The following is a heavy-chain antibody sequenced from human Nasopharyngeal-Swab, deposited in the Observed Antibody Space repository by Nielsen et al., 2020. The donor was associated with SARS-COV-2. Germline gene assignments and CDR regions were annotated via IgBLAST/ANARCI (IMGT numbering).Heavy chain of an antibody. CDR1: GGTFSSYA. V-gene: IGHV1-69*13. CDR2: IIPIFGTA. Sequence: SVKVSCKASGGTFSSYAISWVRQAPGQGLEWMRGIIPIFGTANYAQKFQGRVTITADESTSTAYMELSSLRSEDTAVYYCARELDMVQGVIISRAFDIWGQGTMVTVSS. D-gene: IGHD3-10*01. J-gene: IGHJ3*02. CDR3: ARELDMVQGVIISRAFDI.